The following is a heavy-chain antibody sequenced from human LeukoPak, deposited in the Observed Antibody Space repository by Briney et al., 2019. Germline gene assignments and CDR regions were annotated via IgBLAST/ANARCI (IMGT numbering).Heavy chain of an antibody. CDR2: ISYDGSNK. CDR3: ARVLNYVPGDY. V-gene: IGHV3-30-3*01. CDR1: GFTFSSYA. J-gene: IGHJ4*02. D-gene: IGHD3-16*01. Sequence: GRSLRLSCAASGFTFSSYAMHWVRQAPGKGLEWVAVISYDGSNKYYADSVKGRFTISRDNSKNTLYLQMNSLRAEDTAVYYCARVLNYVPGDYCGQGTLVTVSS.